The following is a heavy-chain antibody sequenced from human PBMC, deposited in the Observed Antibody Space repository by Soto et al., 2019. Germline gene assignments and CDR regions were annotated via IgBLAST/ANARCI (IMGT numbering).Heavy chain of an antibody. D-gene: IGHD3-22*01. CDR1: GYTFTSYG. V-gene: IGHV1-18*01. CDR2: ISAYNGNT. CDR3: ARDRAYYYDPPKPDFDY. J-gene: IGHJ4*02. Sequence: QVQLVQSGAEVKKPGASVKVSCKASGYTFTSYGISWVRQAPGQGLEWMGWISAYNGNTNYAQKLQGRVTMTTDTSTSTAYMELRSLRSDDTAVYYCARDRAYYYDPPKPDFDYWGQGTLVTVSS.